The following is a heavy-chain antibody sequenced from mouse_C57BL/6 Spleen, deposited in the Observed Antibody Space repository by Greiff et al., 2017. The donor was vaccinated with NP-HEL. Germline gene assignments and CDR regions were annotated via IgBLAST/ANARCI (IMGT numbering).Heavy chain of an antibody. V-gene: IGHV5-4*03. J-gene: IGHJ1*03. CDR3: ASLYYSRYFDV. CDR2: ISDGGSYT. D-gene: IGHD1-1*01. Sequence: DVKLVESGGGLVKPGGSLKLSCAASGFTFSSYAMSWVRQTPEKRLEWVATISDGGSYTYYPDNVKGRFTISRDNAKNNLYLQMSHLKSEDTAMYYWASLYYSRYFDVWGTGTTVTVSS. CDR1: GFTFSSYA.